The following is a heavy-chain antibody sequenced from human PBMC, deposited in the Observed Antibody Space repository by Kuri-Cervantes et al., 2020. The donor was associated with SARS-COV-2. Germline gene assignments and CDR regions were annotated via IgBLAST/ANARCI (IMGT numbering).Heavy chain of an antibody. CDR2: IGTAGDT. V-gene: IGHV3-13*01. CDR1: GFTFSSYD. Sequence: GESLKISCAASGFTFSSYDMHWVRQATGKGLEWVSAIGTAGDTYYPGSVKGRFTISRENAKNSLYLQMNSLRAGDTAVYYCAKRLAAAGYFDYWGQGTLVTVSS. D-gene: IGHD6-13*01. CDR3: AKRLAAAGYFDY. J-gene: IGHJ4*02.